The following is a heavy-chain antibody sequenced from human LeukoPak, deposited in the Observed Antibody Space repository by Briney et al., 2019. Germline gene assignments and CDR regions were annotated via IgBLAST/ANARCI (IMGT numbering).Heavy chain of an antibody. J-gene: IGHJ4*02. CDR1: GFTFSTYA. Sequence: PGGSLRLSCAASGFTFSTYAMTWVRQAPGKGLEWVAVISYDGSNKYYADSVKGRFTISRDNSKNTLYLQMNSLRAEDTAVYYCAKDSGIAAAGMDYWGQGTLVTVSS. CDR3: AKDSGIAAAGMDY. V-gene: IGHV3-30*18. CDR2: ISYDGSNK. D-gene: IGHD6-13*01.